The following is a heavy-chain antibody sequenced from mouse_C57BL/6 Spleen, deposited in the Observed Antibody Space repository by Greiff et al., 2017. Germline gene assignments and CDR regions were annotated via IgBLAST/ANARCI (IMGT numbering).Heavy chain of an antibody. J-gene: IGHJ3*01. CDR2: ILPGSGST. V-gene: IGHV1-9*01. CDR1: GYTFTGYW. Sequence: QVQLKQSGAELMKPGASVKLSCKATGYTFTGYWIAWVKQRPGHGLEWIGEILPGSGSTNYNEQFKGKATFTADTSSNTAYMQLSSLTTEDSAIYYCARTEPQDQLAWCAYWGQGTLVTVSA. CDR3: ARTEPQDQLAWCAY.